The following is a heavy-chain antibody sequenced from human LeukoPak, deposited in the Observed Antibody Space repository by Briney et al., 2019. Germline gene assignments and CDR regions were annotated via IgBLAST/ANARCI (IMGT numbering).Heavy chain of an antibody. CDR2: IWDDGITK. CDR1: GFTFSSYG. CDR3: AKDGISGYYYDSSVYYNSFDP. V-gene: IGHV3-33*06. D-gene: IGHD3-22*01. Sequence: GRSLRLSCAASGFTFSSYGMHWVRQAPGKGLEWVAVIWDDGITKHYADSVKGRFTISRDNSKNTLYLQMNSLRAEDTAVYYCAKDGISGYYYDSSVYYNSFDPWGQGTLVTVSS. J-gene: IGHJ5*02.